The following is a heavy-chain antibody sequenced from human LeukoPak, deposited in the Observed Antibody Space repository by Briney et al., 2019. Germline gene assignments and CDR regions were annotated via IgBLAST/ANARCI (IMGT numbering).Heavy chain of an antibody. Sequence: GASVKVSCKASGYTFTSYGIGWVRQSPGQGLEWMGWISAYNGNTNYAEKLQGRVTMTTDTSTTTSYMELRSLRSEDTAVYYCARKPRDAFDIWGQGTMVTVSS. V-gene: IGHV1-18*01. CDR2: ISAYNGNT. CDR3: ARKPRDAFDI. CDR1: GYTFTSYG. J-gene: IGHJ3*02.